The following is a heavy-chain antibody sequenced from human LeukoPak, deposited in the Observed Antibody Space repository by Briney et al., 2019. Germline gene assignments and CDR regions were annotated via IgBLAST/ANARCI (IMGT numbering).Heavy chain of an antibody. J-gene: IGHJ3*02. CDR2: IIPILGIA. V-gene: IGHV1-69*04. Sequence: ASVNVSCKASGGTFSSYAISWVRQAPGQGLEWMGRIIPILGIANYAQKFQGRVTIAADKSTSTAYMELSSLRSEDTAVYYCARPTSNYYDSSQLLPAHDAFDIWGQGTMVTVSS. CDR1: GGTFSSYA. CDR3: ARPTSNYYDSSQLLPAHDAFDI. D-gene: IGHD3-22*01.